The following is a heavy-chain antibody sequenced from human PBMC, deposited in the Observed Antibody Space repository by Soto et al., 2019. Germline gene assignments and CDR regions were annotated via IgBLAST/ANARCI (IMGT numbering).Heavy chain of an antibody. Sequence: SETLSLTCTISGGSISVYYWSWVRQPPGHQLEWIGYIYASGSPYYNPTLRSRVTIAADTSSNQISLKLTSPTASDTAVYYCARGVGSSPPRYWGRGTLVTVSS. CDR2: IYASGSP. V-gene: IGHV4-59*01. CDR3: ARGVGSSPPRY. CDR1: GGSISVYY. J-gene: IGHJ4*02. D-gene: IGHD1-26*01.